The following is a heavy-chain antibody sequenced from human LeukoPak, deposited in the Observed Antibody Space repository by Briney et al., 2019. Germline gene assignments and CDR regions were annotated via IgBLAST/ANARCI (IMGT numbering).Heavy chain of an antibody. CDR3: ARAVYCSGTSCYRGYFDY. V-gene: IGHV3-21*01. CDR1: GFTFSSYS. D-gene: IGHD2-2*01. Sequence: GGSLRLSCAASGFTFSSYSMNWVRQAPGKGLEWVSSISSSSSYIYYADSVKGRFTISRDNAKNSLYLQMNSLRAEDTAVYYCARAVYCSGTSCYRGYFDYWGQGTLVTVSS. J-gene: IGHJ4*02. CDR2: ISSSSSYI.